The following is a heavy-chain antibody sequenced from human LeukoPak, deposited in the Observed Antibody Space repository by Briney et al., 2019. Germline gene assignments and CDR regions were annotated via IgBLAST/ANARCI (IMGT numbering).Heavy chain of an antibody. CDR3: AKTEPRYCINGCTPFDP. CDR2: MWYVGSNK. Sequence: GGSLRLSCAASGVSFSSYGMHGVCQGPGKGLEWVACMWYVGSNKYYADSVKGRFTISRDNSKNTLYLQMNSLRAEHTAVYYCAKTEPRYCINGCTPFDPWSQGTLVTVSS. CDR1: GVSFSSYG. V-gene: IGHV3-30*02. J-gene: IGHJ5*02. D-gene: IGHD2-8*01.